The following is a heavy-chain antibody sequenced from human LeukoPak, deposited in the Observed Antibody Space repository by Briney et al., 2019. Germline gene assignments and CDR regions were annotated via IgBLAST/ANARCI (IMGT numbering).Heavy chain of an antibody. CDR1: GFTFSSYA. CDR2: IIGSGGST. J-gene: IGHJ6*03. V-gene: IGHV3-23*01. CDR3: AKGVVPAAIGDTDYYYYMDV. Sequence: PGGSLRLSCAASGFTFSSYAMSWVRQAPGKGLEWVSAIIGSGGSTYYADSVKGRFTISRDNSKNTLYLQMNNLRAEDTAVYYCAKGVVPAAIGDTDYYYYMDVWGKGTTVTVSS. D-gene: IGHD2-2*01.